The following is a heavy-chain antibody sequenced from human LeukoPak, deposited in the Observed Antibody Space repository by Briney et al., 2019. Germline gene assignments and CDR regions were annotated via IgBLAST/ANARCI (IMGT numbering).Heavy chain of an antibody. CDR1: GFSFSTYS. V-gene: IGHV3-48*04. D-gene: IGHD3-22*01. Sequence: GGSLRLSCAASGFSFSTYSMNWVRQAPGKGLEWVSYISSSSSTIYYADSVKGRFTISRDNAKNSLYLPMNRLRAEDTAVYYCARGLYYYDSNGPDWFDPWGQGTLVTVSS. J-gene: IGHJ5*02. CDR2: ISSSSSTI. CDR3: ARGLYYYDSNGPDWFDP.